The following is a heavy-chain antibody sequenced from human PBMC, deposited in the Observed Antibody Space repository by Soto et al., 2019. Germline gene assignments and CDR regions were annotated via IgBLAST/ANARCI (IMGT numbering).Heavy chain of an antibody. CDR3: ARVPSSWYYYYGMDV. V-gene: IGHV4-4*02. J-gene: IGHJ6*02. D-gene: IGHD6-13*01. CDR2: IYHSGST. CDR1: GGSISISNW. Sequence: PSETLSLTCAVSGGSISISNWWSWVRQPPGKGLEWIGEIYHSGSTNYNPSLKSRVTISVDKSKNQFSLKLSSVTAADTAVYYCARVPSSWYYYYGMDVWGQGTTVT.